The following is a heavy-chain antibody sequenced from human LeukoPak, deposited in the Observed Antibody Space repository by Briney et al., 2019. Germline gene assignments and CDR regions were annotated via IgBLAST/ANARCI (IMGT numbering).Heavy chain of an antibody. CDR3: ARASSHRVLRSLYYFDY. V-gene: IGHV1-69*05. CDR2: IIPIFGTA. J-gene: IGHJ4*02. D-gene: IGHD3-3*01. CDR1: GGTFSSYA. Sequence: SVEVSCKASGGTFSSYAISWVRQAPGQGLEWMGGIIPIFGTANYAQKFQGRVTITTDESTSTAYMELSSLRSEDTAVYYCARASSHRVLRSLYYFDYWGQGTLVTVSS.